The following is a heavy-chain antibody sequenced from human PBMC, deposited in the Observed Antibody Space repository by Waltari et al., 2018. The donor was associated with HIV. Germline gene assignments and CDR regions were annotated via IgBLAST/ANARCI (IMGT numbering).Heavy chain of an antibody. D-gene: IGHD3-10*01. CDR2: FATATDT. CDR3: ARSMVRGERTFDY. V-gene: IGHV3-13*01. Sequence: EVQLVESGGGLAQPGGSLRLSCAASGFSVTHYDLHWVRQAPGGGLEWVSGFATATDTRYGDSVKGRFTVFKEDAKNSFYLQMNSLRAEDTAVYYCARSMVRGERTFDYWGQGTLVTVSS. CDR1: GFSVTHYD. J-gene: IGHJ4*02.